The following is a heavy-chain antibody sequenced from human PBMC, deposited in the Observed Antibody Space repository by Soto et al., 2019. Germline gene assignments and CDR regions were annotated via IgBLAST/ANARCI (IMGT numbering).Heavy chain of an antibody. J-gene: IGHJ4*02. Sequence: GGSLRLSCTASGFTFGDYAMSWFRQAPGNGLEWVGFIRSKAYGGTTEYAASVKGRFTISRDNSKNTLYLQMNSLRTEDTAMYYCAKEGPIPNWYFDYCGQGTLVTAAS. CDR2: IRSKAYGGTT. CDR3: AKEGPIPNWYFDY. CDR1: GFTFGDYA. V-gene: IGHV3-49*03. D-gene: IGHD1-1*01.